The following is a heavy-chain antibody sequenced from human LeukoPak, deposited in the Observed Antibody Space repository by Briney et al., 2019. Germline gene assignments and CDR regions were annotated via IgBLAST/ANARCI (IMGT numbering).Heavy chain of an antibody. J-gene: IGHJ6*02. V-gene: IGHV1-18*01. Sequence: ASVKVSCKASGYSFTSYGFTWVRRAPGQGLEWMGWLSAYDGSTNYAQKIRGRVTMTTDASKNTVYMELRSLRFDDTAVYYCARGGRDGMDVWGRGTAVTVSS. D-gene: IGHD3-10*01. CDR3: ARGGRDGMDV. CDR2: LSAYDGST. CDR1: GYSFTSYG.